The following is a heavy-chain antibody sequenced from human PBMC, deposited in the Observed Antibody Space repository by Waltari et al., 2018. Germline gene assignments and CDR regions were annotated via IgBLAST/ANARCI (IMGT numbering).Heavy chain of an antibody. D-gene: IGHD3-22*01. CDR1: GFSVRKNY. J-gene: IGHJ4*02. CDR3: ARVDSTGYSDY. CDR2: LYAGGSI. Sequence: EVQLVETGGGLIQPGGSLRLSGTTSGFSVRKNYMTWGRQAPGKGLEWVSILYAGGSIYYTDSVKGRFTISRDNSKNTLYLQMNSLRVEDTAVYYCARVDSTGYSDYWGQGTLVTVSS. V-gene: IGHV3-53*05.